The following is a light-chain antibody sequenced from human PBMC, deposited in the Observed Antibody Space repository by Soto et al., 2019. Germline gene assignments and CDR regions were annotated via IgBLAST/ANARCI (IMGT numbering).Light chain of an antibody. CDR3: QQRSGWPLT. J-gene: IGKJ4*02. Sequence: EIVLTQSPATLSLSPGERAALSCRASQGVGRFLAWYQQKPGQAPRLLIYAASNRATGIPARFSGSGSGTDFTLAINNLEPEDFAVYYCQQRSGWPLTFGGGTKVEIK. V-gene: IGKV3-11*01. CDR2: AAS. CDR1: QGVGRF.